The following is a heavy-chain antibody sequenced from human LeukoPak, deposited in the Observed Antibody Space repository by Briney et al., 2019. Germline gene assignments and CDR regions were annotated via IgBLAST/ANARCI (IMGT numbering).Heavy chain of an antibody. CDR3: ARVPRARSWNYGDYFDY. Sequence: PGGSLRLSCAASGFTFSSYEMNWVRQAPGKGLEWVSYISSSGSTIYYADSVKGRFTISRDNAKNSLYLQMNSLRAEDTAVYYCARVPRARSWNYGDYFDYWGQGTLVTVSS. V-gene: IGHV3-48*03. CDR2: ISSSGSTI. CDR1: GFTFSSYE. J-gene: IGHJ4*02. D-gene: IGHD1-7*01.